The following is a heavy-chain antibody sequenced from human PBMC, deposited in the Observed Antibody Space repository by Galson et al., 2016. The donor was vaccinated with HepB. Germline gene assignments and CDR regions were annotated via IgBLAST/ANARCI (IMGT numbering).Heavy chain of an antibody. CDR2: ISGDGINT. CDR3: ARDAGGARIVDS. J-gene: IGHJ5*01. V-gene: IGHV3-23*01. D-gene: IGHD2-8*02. Sequence: SLRLSCAASGVICSTCGTAWVRQAPGKGLEWVSSISGDGINTHYADSVKGRFIISRDNSKNMVHLQMNSLRAEDTAVYYCARDAGGARIVDSWGHGTLVTVSS. CDR1: GVICSTCG.